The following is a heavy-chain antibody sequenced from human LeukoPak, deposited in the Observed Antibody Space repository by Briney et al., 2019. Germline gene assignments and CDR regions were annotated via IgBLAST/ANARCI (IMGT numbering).Heavy chain of an antibody. CDR2: VIPIFGAT. CDR3: ARPLPYDSGRSCAGPKYYYGMDV. J-gene: IGHJ6*04. Sequence: ASEKVSCKASGGTFSTYAISWVRQAPGQGLEWMGGVIPIFGATNYAQKFQGRVTITADESTRTAYMELTSLTSEDTAVYYCARPLPYDSGRSCAGPKYYYGMDVWGKGTTVTVSS. D-gene: IGHD3-10*01. CDR1: GGTFSTYA. V-gene: IGHV1-69*13.